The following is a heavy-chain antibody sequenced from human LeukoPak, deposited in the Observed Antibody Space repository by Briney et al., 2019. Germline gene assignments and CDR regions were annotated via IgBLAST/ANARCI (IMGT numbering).Heavy chain of an antibody. J-gene: IGHJ4*02. CDR2: IYSSGST. D-gene: IGHD3-22*01. CDR1: GGSISSYY. CDR3: ARDWGSLLLDY. Sequence: SETLSLTCTVSGGSISSYYWTWIRQSAGKGLEWIGRIYSSGSTDYNPSLKSRVTMSLDTSKNQISLQLNSVTPEDTAVYYCARDWGSLLLDYWGQGTLVTVSS. V-gene: IGHV4-4*07.